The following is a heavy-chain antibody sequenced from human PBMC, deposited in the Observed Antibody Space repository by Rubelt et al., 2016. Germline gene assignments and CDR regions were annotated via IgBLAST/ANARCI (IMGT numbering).Heavy chain of an antibody. V-gene: IGHV4-31*03. CDR2: IHHSGST. CDR1: GDSITSGGYY. CDR3: AKDWRGSGAFDI. D-gene: IGHD3-10*01. J-gene: IGHJ3*02. Sequence: QMQLQESGPGLVKPSETLSLTCTVSGDSITSGGYYWSWIRQHPGKGLEWIGYIHHSGSTYYNPSLQGRANISMYTSKNQFSLKLSSGTAADTAVYYCAKDWRGSGAFDIWGQGTMVTVSS.